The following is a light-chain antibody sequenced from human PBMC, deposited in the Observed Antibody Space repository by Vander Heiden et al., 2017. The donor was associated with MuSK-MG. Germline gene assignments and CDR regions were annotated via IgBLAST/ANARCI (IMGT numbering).Light chain of an antibody. J-gene: IGLJ2*01. CDR1: RSNIGSNR. Sequence: QAVLTQAPSASGTPGQRVPISCSGSRSNIGSNRVNWDQQLAGTAPKLLIYRNNERPSGVPDRFSGSKSGTSASLAISGLQAEEEADYYCGTWDDSLNGLVFGGGTKLTVL. CDR2: RNN. CDR3: GTWDDSLNGLV. V-gene: IGLV1-44*01.